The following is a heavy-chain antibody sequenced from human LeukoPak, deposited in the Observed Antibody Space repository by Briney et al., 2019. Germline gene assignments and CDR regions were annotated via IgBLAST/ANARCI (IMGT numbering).Heavy chain of an antibody. CDR3: ARDSEWELLSYFDY. J-gene: IGHJ4*02. D-gene: IGHD1-26*01. CDR2: IKQDGSEK. Sequence: GGSLRLSCAASGFTFSSYWMSWVRQAPGKGLEWVANIKQDGSEKYYVDSVKGRFTISRDNAKSSLYLQMNSLRAEDTAVYYCARDSEWELLSYFDYWGQGTLVTVSS. CDR1: GFTFSSYW. V-gene: IGHV3-7*01.